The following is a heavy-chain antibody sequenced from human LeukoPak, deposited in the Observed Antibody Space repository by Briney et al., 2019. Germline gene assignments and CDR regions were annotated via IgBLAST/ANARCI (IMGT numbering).Heavy chain of an antibody. Sequence: PSQTLSLTCTVSGGSISSGSYYWGWVRQPAGKGLEWIGRIYTSGSTNYNPSLKSRVTISVDTSKNQFSLKLSSVTAADTAVYYCASRGPRSLDYWGQGTLVTVS. J-gene: IGHJ4*02. D-gene: IGHD3/OR15-3a*01. V-gene: IGHV4-61*02. CDR2: IYTSGST. CDR1: GGSISSGSYY. CDR3: ASRGPRSLDY.